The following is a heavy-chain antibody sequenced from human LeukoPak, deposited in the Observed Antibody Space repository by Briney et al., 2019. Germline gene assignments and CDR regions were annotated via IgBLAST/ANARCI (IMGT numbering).Heavy chain of an antibody. J-gene: IGHJ6*02. Sequence: PSETLSLTCTVSGGSISSYYWSWIRQPPGKGLDWIGYIYYSGSTNYNSSLKSRVTISVDTSKNQFSLKLSSVTAADTAVYYCARARSGSYYRGYYYYGMDVWGQGTTVTVSS. V-gene: IGHV4-59*01. CDR3: ARARSGSYYRGYYYYGMDV. CDR1: GGSISSYY. CDR2: IYYSGST. D-gene: IGHD3-10*01.